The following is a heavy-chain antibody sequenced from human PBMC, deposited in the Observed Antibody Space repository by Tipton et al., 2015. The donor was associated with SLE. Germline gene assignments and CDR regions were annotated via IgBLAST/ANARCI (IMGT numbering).Heavy chain of an antibody. CDR1: DGSFSSYY. V-gene: IGHV4-4*07. CDR2: IFSSGTT. D-gene: IGHD3-22*01. Sequence: TLSLTCTVSDGSFSSYYWSWIRQPAGKGLEWIGRIFSSGTTNYNPSLKSRVTMALDTSKNQFSLTLNSVTAADTAVYFCARQPYYESPFDYWGQGTLVTVSS. J-gene: IGHJ4*02. CDR3: ARQPYYESPFDY.